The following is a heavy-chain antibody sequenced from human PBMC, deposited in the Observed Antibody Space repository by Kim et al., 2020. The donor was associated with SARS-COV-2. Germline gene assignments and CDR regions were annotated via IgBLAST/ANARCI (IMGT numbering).Heavy chain of an antibody. J-gene: IGHJ3*02. CDR3: ASGYIAVAGTNAFDI. D-gene: IGHD6-19*01. V-gene: IGHV4-59*09. Sequence: PSLKSRVTISVDTSKNQFSLKLSSVTAADTAVYYCASGYIAVAGTNAFDIWGQGTMVTVSS.